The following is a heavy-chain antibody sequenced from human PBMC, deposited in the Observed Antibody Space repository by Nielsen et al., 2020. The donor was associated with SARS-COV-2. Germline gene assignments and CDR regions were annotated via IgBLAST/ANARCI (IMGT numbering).Heavy chain of an antibody. Sequence: GGSLRLSCAASGFTFSSYWMSWVRQAPGKGLEWVAVISYDGSNKYYADSVKGRFTISIDNSKNTLYLQMNSLRAKDTAVYYCARVNSGSYSGAFDIWGQGTMVTVSS. CDR3: ARVNSGSYSGAFDI. CDR1: GFTFSSYW. CDR2: ISYDGSNK. J-gene: IGHJ3*02. D-gene: IGHD1-26*01. V-gene: IGHV3-30*03.